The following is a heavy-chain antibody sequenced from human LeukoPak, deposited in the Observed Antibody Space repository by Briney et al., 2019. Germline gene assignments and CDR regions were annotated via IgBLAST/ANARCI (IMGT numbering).Heavy chain of an antibody. V-gene: IGHV4-61*02. Sequence: PSQTLSLTCTVSGGSISSGFYYWNWIRQPAGKGLEWIGRIYTTGSTNYNPSLKSRVTISLDTSRNQFSLKLSSVPAADTAVYYCARRQDGHDYWGQGTLVTVSS. CDR3: ARRQDGHDY. CDR2: IYTTGST. CDR1: GGSISSGFYY. J-gene: IGHJ4*02.